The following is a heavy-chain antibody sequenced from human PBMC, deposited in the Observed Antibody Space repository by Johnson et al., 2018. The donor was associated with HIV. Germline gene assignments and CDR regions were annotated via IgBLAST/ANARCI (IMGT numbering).Heavy chain of an antibody. CDR1: GFIVSDTD. Sequence: EVRLVESGGGLIQPGGSLRLSCAVSGFIVSDTDMAWVRQAPGKGLEWVSVIYTDGKTYYADSVRGRFTISRDSSNNTPYVQMNDLRAEDTALYYCATGSLVVVGADGLIQLHDAFDIWGRGTKVTVSS. CDR3: ATGSLVVVGADGLIQLHDAFDI. CDR2: IYTDGKT. V-gene: IGHV3-53*01. D-gene: IGHD2-15*01. J-gene: IGHJ3*02.